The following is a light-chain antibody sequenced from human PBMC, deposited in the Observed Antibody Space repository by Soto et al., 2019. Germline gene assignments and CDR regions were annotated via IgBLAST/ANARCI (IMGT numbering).Light chain of an antibody. CDR1: QGISSY. J-gene: IGKJ1*01. CDR3: HPYYSYPQT. CDR2: AAS. Sequence: AIRMTQSPSSLSASTGDRVTITCRASQGISSYLAWYQQKPGKAPKLLIYAASTLQSGFPSRFSGSGSGTDLNLTIRGLQAEDFATYYCHPYYSYPQTFGQGTKVDIQ. V-gene: IGKV1-8*01.